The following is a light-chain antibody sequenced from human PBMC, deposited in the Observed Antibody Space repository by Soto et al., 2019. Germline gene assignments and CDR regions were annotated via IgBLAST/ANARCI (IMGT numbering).Light chain of an antibody. V-gene: IGKV3-20*01. J-gene: IGKJ1*01. CDR3: QQYGNSRA. CDR2: GAS. CDR1: QTVSGNY. Sequence: ESVLTQSPGTLSLSPGEGATLSSRASQTVSGNYLAWYQQKVGQAPRLLIYGASNRATGIPDRFSGSGSGTDFTLTISRLELEDFAVYFCQQYGNSRAFGQGTKVEIK.